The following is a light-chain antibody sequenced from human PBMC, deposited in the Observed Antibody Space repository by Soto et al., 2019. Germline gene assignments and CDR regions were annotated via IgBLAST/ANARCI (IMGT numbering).Light chain of an antibody. Sequence: QSALTQPPSASGSPGQSVTISCTVTSSDVGGYNYVSWYQQHPGKAPKLMIYEVSKRPSGVPDRFSGSKSGNTASLTVSGLQAEDEADYYCSSYAGSNNLLVFGGGTKLTVL. CDR2: EVS. CDR3: SSYAGSNNLLV. CDR1: SSDVGGYNY. J-gene: IGLJ2*01. V-gene: IGLV2-8*01.